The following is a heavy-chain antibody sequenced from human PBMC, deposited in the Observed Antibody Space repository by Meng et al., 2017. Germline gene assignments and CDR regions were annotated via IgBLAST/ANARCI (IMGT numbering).Heavy chain of an antibody. J-gene: IGHJ4*02. CDR3: ASDSSGSEDY. CDR1: GGSISRSNW. Sequence: QWPLRGAAPGRVQPWGTRSLPCAVLGGSISRSNWWGWVRQPPGKGLEWIGEIYHSGSTNYNPSLKSRVTISVDKSKNQFSLKLSSVTAADTAVYYCASDSSGSEDYWGQGTLVTVSS. CDR2: IYHSGST. D-gene: IGHD3-22*01. V-gene: IGHV4-4*02.